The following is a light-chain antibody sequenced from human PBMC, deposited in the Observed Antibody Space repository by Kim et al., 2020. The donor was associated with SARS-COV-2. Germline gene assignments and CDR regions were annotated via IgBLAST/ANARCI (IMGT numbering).Light chain of an antibody. V-gene: IGKV1-5*01. J-gene: IGKJ2*01. CDR3: QQYNNYPMYT. CDR1: QVIGSW. Sequence: DIQMTQSPSTLSASVGDRVTITCRASQVIGSWLAWYQQKPGKAPKLLIYDASSLESGVPARFSGSGSGTEFTLTISSLLPDDFATYYCQQYNNYPMYTFGKGTKLEI. CDR2: DAS.